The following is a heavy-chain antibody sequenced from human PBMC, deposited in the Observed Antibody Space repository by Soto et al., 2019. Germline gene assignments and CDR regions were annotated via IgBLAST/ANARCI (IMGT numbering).Heavy chain of an antibody. CDR2: ISTSDTGT. Sequence: HPGGSLRLSCAASGFTFNKYAMNWVRQAPGKGLEWVSTISTSDTGTYYADFVKGRFTISRDNSKNTLYLQMNSLRAEDTAVYYCAKEVVATIMGPIYYYFGMDVWGQGTTVTVSS. D-gene: IGHD5-12*01. CDR3: AKEVVATIMGPIYYYFGMDV. CDR1: GFTFNKYA. J-gene: IGHJ6*02. V-gene: IGHV3-23*01.